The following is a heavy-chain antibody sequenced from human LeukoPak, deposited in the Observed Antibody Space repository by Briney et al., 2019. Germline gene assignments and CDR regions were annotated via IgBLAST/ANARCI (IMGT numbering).Heavy chain of an antibody. CDR1: GGSISSSSYY. D-gene: IGHD1-26*01. Sequence: SETLSLTCTVSGGSISSSSYYWDWIRQPPGRGLEWIGSIYYSGNTCYNPSLKSRLTISVDTSKNQFSLKLSSVTAADTAVYYCARHRSGTYYDGIDHWGQGTLVTVSS. V-gene: IGHV4-39*01. J-gene: IGHJ5*02. CDR3: ARHRSGTYYDGIDH. CDR2: IYYSGNT.